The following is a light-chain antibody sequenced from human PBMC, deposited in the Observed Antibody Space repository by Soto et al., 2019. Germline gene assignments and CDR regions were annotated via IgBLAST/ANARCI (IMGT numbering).Light chain of an antibody. CDR1: QTIMNY. CDR3: QQSYSTPYS. CDR2: AAS. J-gene: IGKJ2*01. Sequence: MTQSPSSLSASVGDRVTITCRASQTIMNYVNWFQQKPGKAPSLLIYAASRLQTGVPSRFSGSGSGTDFTLTISSLQPDDVATYYCQQSYSTPYSFGRGTKLEI. V-gene: IGKV1-39*01.